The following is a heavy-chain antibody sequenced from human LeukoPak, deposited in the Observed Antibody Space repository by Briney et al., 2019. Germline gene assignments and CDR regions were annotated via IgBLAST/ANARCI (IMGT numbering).Heavy chain of an antibody. J-gene: IGHJ4*02. V-gene: IGHV3-74*01. CDR1: GYTFSSYW. Sequence: GGSLRLSCTASGYTFSSYWMHWVRQAPGKGLVWVSRISTDVSTTTYADSVTGRFTISRDNAKNTLYLQMNSLRDEDTAVYYCSRDTFGPNDYWGQGTPVTVSS. CDR2: ISTDVSTT. CDR3: SRDTFGPNDY. D-gene: IGHD3-10*01.